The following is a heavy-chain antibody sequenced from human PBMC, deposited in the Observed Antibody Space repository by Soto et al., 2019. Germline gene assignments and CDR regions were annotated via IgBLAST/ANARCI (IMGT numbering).Heavy chain of an antibody. D-gene: IGHD4-4*01. CDR3: ARENSRGGNNYFDY. Sequence: GGSLRLSCAASGFTVSSNYMSWVRQAPGKGLEWVSVIYSGGSTYYADSVKGRFTISRDNSKNTLYLQMNSLRAEDTAVYYCARENSRGGNNYFDYWGQGTLVTVPQ. CDR1: GFTVSSNY. V-gene: IGHV3-53*01. J-gene: IGHJ4*02. CDR2: IYSGGST.